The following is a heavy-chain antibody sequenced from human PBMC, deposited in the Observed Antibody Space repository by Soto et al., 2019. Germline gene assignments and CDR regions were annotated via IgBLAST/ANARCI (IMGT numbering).Heavy chain of an antibody. D-gene: IGHD2-8*01. CDR1: NAW. Sequence: NAWMNWVRQAPGKGLEWVGRIKSKTDGGTTDYAAPVKGRFTISRDDSKNTLYLQMNSLKTEDTAVYYCTTDPHIVQNARFDPWGQGTLVTVSS. CDR2: IKSKTDGGTT. V-gene: IGHV3-15*07. J-gene: IGHJ5*02. CDR3: TTDPHIVQNARFDP.